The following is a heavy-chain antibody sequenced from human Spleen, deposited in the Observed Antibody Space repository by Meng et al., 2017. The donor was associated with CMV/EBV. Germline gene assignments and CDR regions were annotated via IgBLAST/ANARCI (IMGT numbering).Heavy chain of an antibody. V-gene: IGHV1-2*02. D-gene: IGHD1-26*01. CDR3: ARVGLSGSYYDY. Sequence: ASGSTCTAYGIGGVREAPGQGLEWMGWINPNSGGTNYAQKFQGRVTMTRDTSISTDYMELSRLRSDDTAVYYCARVGLSGSYYDYWGQGTLVTVSS. CDR2: INPNSGGT. J-gene: IGHJ4*02. CDR1: GSTCTAYG.